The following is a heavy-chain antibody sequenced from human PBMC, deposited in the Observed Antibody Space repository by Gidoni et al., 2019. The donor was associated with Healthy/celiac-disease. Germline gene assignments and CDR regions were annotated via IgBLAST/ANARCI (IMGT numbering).Heavy chain of an antibody. J-gene: IGHJ5*01. Sequence: QVQLVQSGAEVKKPGASVKGYCKADGGTFSSYAISWVRESPGQGLEWMGGFIPIFCTANYAQTFQGRVTFTADESTSTAYMELSSLRSEDTAVYYCARDMAAAAFFVAWGHGTLVTVSS. CDR1: GGTFSSYA. V-gene: IGHV1-69*01. D-gene: IGHD6-13*01. CDR3: ARDMAAAAFFVA. CDR2: FIPIFCTA.